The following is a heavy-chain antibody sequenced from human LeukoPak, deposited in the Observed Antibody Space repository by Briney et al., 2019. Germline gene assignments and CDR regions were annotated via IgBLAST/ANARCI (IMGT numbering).Heavy chain of an antibody. Sequence: GGSLRLSCAASGFTFSSYDMHWVRQATGKGLEWVSAIGTAGDTYYPGSVKGRFTISRENAKNPLYLQMNSLRAGDTAVYYCAIAPGSGWYFFDYWGQGTLVTVSS. CDR3: AIAPGSGWYFFDY. V-gene: IGHV3-13*01. D-gene: IGHD6-19*01. CDR2: IGTAGDT. CDR1: GFTFSSYD. J-gene: IGHJ4*02.